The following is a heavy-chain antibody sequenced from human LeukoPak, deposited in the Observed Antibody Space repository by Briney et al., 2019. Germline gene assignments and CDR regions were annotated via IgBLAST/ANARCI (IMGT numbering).Heavy chain of an antibody. Sequence: GGSLRLSCAASGFTFSSYAMHWVRQAPGKGLEWVAVISYDGSNKYYADSVKGRFTISRDNSKNTLYLQMNSLRAEDTAVYYCAKDRGELLYYGLDVWGQGTTVTVSS. D-gene: IGHD3-10*01. V-gene: IGHV3-30-3*01. CDR2: ISYDGSNK. CDR3: AKDRGELLYYGLDV. J-gene: IGHJ6*02. CDR1: GFTFSSYA.